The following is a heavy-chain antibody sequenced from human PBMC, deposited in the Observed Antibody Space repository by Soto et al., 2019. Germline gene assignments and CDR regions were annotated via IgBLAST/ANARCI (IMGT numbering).Heavy chain of an antibody. CDR3: AKNPGYYYDSTGYHFDY. CDR2: IGGNGAGT. Sequence: GGSLRLSCAASGFTFSSYGMGWVRQAPGKGLEWVSSIGGNGAGTYYADSVKGRFTVSRDNSKNTVSLHMNSLRAEDTAVYYCAKNPGYYYDSTGYHFDYWGQGTLVTVSS. CDR1: GFTFSSYG. V-gene: IGHV3-23*01. J-gene: IGHJ4*02. D-gene: IGHD3-22*01.